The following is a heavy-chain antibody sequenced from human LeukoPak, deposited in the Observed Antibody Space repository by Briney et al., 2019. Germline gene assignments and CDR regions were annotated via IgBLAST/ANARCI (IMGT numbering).Heavy chain of an antibody. J-gene: IGHJ4*02. CDR3: AKQPVQLEGAY. V-gene: IGHV3-21*04. CDR2: ITSSGSYI. D-gene: IGHD1-1*01. Sequence: GGSLRLSCAASAFSFSDYNMNWVRQAPGKGLEWVSSITSSGSYIYYADSVKGRFTISRDNAKNSLYLQMNSLRAEDTAVYYSAKQPVQLEGAYWGQGTLVTVSS. CDR1: AFSFSDYN.